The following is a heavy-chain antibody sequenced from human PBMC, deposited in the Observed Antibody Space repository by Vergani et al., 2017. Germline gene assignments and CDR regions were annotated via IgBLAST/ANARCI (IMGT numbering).Heavy chain of an antibody. CDR1: GFTFSSYS. CDR3: AREAAYYYDSSGYEHIPFDY. Sequence: EVQLVESGGGLVQPGGSLRLSCAASGFTFSSYSMNWVRQAPGKGLEWVSYISSSSSTIYYADSVKGRFTISRDNAKNSLYLQMNSLRAEDTAVYYCAREAAYYYDSSGYEHIPFDYWGQGTLVTVSS. D-gene: IGHD3-22*01. CDR2: ISSSSSTI. J-gene: IGHJ4*02. V-gene: IGHV3-48*01.